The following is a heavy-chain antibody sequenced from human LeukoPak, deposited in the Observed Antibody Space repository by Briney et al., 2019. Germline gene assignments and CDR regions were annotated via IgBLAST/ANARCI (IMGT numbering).Heavy chain of an antibody. V-gene: IGHV4-61*02. CDR1: GGSMSSGSYY. D-gene: IGHD1-14*01. Sequence: PSETLSLTCTVSGGSMSSGSYYWNWIRQPAGKGLEWIGRIYTSGSTNYSPSLKSRVTISVDTSKNHFSLKLSSVTAADTAVYYCARVSDLWGQGTLVTVSS. CDR3: ARVSDL. J-gene: IGHJ5*02. CDR2: IYTSGST.